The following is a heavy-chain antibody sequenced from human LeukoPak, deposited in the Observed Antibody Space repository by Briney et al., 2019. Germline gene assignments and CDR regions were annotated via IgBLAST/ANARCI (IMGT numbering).Heavy chain of an antibody. V-gene: IGHV1-18*01. CDR2: ISCYNGDT. Sequence: ASVKVSSKASGYTFTHHGISWVRQPPGQGLEWMGWISCYNGDTNYAQNPQGRVTMSTDSSTNTAYMELTGLRSDDTAVYYCVRDPTNTSGRYAYFDYWGQGTLVTVSS. J-gene: IGHJ4*02. CDR3: VRDPTNTSGRYAYFDY. CDR1: GYTFTHHG. D-gene: IGHD6-19*01.